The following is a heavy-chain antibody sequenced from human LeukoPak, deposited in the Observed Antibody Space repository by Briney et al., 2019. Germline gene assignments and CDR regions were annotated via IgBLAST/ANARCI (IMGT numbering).Heavy chain of an antibody. Sequence: ASVKVSCKASGYTFTGYYMHWVRQAPGQGLEWMGWINPNSGGTNYAQKFQGRVTMTRDTSISTAYMELSRLRSDDTAVYYCARARQYYYDSSGYSPYYFDYWGQGTLVTVCS. CDR1: GYTFTGYY. J-gene: IGHJ4*02. D-gene: IGHD3-22*01. CDR2: INPNSGGT. CDR3: ARARQYYYDSSGYSPYYFDY. V-gene: IGHV1-2*02.